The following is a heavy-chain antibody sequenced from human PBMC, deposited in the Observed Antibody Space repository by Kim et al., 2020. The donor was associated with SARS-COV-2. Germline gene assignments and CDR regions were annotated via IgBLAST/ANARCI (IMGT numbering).Heavy chain of an antibody. CDR1: GYPFSGFY. V-gene: IGHV1-2*02. CDR2: ISPNNGAT. CDR3: ARGSDYHGLDV. Sequence: ASVKVSCKTSGYPFSGFYIHWVRQAPGQGLEWMGWISPNNGATKYAEASQGRVTMTRDTSINTAYLELSRVKSDDTAMYICARGSDYHGLDVWGQGTTVTVSS. J-gene: IGHJ6*02.